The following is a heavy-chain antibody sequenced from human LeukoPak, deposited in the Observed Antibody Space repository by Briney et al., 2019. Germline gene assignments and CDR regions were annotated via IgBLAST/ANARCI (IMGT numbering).Heavy chain of an antibody. Sequence: SETLSLTCAVYGGSFSGYYWSWIRQPPGKGLEWIGEINHSGSTNYNPSLKCRVTISVDTSKNQFSLKLSSVTAADTAVYYCAAPSPVAITYYYGMDVWGQGTTVTVSS. J-gene: IGHJ6*02. CDR1: GGSFSGYY. V-gene: IGHV4-34*01. D-gene: IGHD1-20*01. CDR2: INHSGST. CDR3: AAPSPVAITYYYGMDV.